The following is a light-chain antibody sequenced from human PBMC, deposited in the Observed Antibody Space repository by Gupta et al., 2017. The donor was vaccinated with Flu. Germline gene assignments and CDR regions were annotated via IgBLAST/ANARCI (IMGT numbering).Light chain of an antibody. CDR2: AVT. CDR3: GTYTRHNTKTLFV. Sequence: QSALTQPASVSGSPGPSITISCTGTSDDVGAYDFVSWYQQHPGKAPTLIIYAVTNLPAGTSSRVSGSKSGNTASLMISDLQSDDDADDDCGTYTRHNTKTLFVFGTGTKVTVL. CDR1: SDDVGAYDF. V-gene: IGLV2-14*01. J-gene: IGLJ1*01.